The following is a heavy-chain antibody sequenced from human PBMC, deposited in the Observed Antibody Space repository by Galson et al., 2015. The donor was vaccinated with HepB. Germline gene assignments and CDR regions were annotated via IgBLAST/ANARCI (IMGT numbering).Heavy chain of an antibody. CDR2: ISSSGSTI. V-gene: IGHV3-11*01. CDR1: GFTFSDYY. J-gene: IGHJ6*02. CDR3: ARVFGTKIHYYGMDV. Sequence: SLRLSCAACGFTFSDYYMSWIRQAPGKGLEWVSYISSSGSTIYYADSVKGRFTISRDNAKNSLYLQMNSLRAEDTAVYYCARVFGTKIHYYGMDVWGQGTTVTVSS. D-gene: IGHD2-8*01.